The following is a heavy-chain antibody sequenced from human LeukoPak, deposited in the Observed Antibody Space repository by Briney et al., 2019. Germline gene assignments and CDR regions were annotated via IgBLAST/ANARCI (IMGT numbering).Heavy chain of an antibody. CDR3: ARDHRYYDSSGYYYKSHYYYYYMDV. J-gene: IGHJ6*03. V-gene: IGHV1-18*01. D-gene: IGHD3-22*01. CDR1: GYTFTSYG. CDR2: ISAYNGNT. Sequence: ASVKVSCKASGYTFTSYGISWVRQAPGQGLEWMGWISAYNGNTTYAQKLQGRVTMTTDTFTSTAYMELRSLRSDDTAVYYCARDHRYYDSSGYYYKSHYYYYYMDVWGKGTTVTVSS.